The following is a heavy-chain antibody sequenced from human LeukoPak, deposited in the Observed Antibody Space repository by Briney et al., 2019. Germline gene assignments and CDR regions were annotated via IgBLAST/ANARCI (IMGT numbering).Heavy chain of an antibody. CDR3: ARSQYSTGSFDF. J-gene: IGHJ4*02. D-gene: IGHD6-25*01. V-gene: IGHV4-59*01. CDR2: IYHSGST. Sequence: SETLSLTCTVSGGSISSYYWNWIRQPPGKGLEWIGYIYHSGSTKYKTSLRSRVTISEDKSKNQYSLNLRSMTAADTAVYYCARSQYSTGSFDFWGQGTLVTVSS. CDR1: GGSISSYY.